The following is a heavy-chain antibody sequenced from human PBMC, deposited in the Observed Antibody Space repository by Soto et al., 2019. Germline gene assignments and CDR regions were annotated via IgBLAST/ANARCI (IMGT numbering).Heavy chain of an antibody. CDR2: IKQDGSEK. V-gene: IGHV3-7*01. CDR1: GFTFSSYW. D-gene: IGHD3-9*01. J-gene: IGHJ4*02. CDR3: ARTGYLNYFDY. Sequence: EVQLVESGGGLVQPGGSLRLSCAASGFTFSSYWMSWVRQAPGKGLEWVANIKQDGSEKYYVDSVKVRFTISRDNAKNSLYLQMNSLRAEDTAVYYCARTGYLNYFDYWGQGTLVTVSS.